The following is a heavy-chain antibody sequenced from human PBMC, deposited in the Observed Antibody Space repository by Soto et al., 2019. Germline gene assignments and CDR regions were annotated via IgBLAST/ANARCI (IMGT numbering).Heavy chain of an antibody. Sequence: QVQLQESGPGLVKPSQTLSLTCTVSGGSISSGDYYWSWIRQPPGKGLEWIGYIYYSGSTYYNPSLKSRVTISVDTSKSQFSLKLSSVTAADTAVYYCARDGLSSTSLGVDYYYGMDVWGQGTTVTVSS. V-gene: IGHV4-30-4*01. CDR2: IYYSGST. CDR3: ARDGLSSTSLGVDYYYGMDV. CDR1: GGSISSGDYY. D-gene: IGHD2-2*01. J-gene: IGHJ6*02.